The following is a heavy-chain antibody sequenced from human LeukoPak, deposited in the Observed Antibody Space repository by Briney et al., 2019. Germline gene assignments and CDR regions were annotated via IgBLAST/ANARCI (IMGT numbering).Heavy chain of an antibody. CDR2: IGAYNGNT. J-gene: IGHJ4*02. Sequence: ASVKVSCKASGYTFSAYGISWVRQAPGQGPEWMGWIGAYNGNTNYAQKYQGRVTMTTDTSTSRAYMELRNLRSDDTAVYYCARDFKDNRRYSCGTMNYWGQGTLVTVSS. CDR1: GYTFSAYG. CDR3: ARDFKDNRRYSCGTMNY. D-gene: IGHD5-18*01. V-gene: IGHV1-18*01.